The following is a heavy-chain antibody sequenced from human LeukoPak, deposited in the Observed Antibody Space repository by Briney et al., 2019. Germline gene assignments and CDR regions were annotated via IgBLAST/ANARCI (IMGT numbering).Heavy chain of an antibody. CDR1: GFTFSGSA. V-gene: IGHV3-23*01. J-gene: IGHJ3*02. CDR2: ISGSGGST. D-gene: IGHD3-3*01. CDR3: VKTLRFLEWVSSAFDT. Sequence: GGSLRLSCAASGFTFSGSAMHWVRQAPGKGLEWVSAISGSGGSTYYADSVKGRFTISRDNSKNTLYLQMNSLRAEDTAVYYCVKTLRFLEWVSSAFDTWGQGTMVTVSS.